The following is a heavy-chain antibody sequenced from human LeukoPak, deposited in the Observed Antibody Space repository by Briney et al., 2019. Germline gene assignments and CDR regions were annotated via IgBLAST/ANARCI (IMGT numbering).Heavy chain of an antibody. V-gene: IGHV3-23*01. J-gene: IGHJ4*02. D-gene: IGHD1-26*01. CDR1: GFTFSSYA. CDR2: ISGSGGST. CDR3: AKAWRSGSYSSYFDY. Sequence: GGSLRLSCAASGFTFSSYAMSWVRQAPGEGLEWVSTISGSGGSTYYGDSVKGRFTISRDNSKNTLYLQMNSLSAEDTAVYYCAKAWRSGSYSSYFDYWGQGTLVTVSS.